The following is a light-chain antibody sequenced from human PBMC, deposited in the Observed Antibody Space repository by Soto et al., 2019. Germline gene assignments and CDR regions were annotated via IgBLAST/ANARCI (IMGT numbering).Light chain of an antibody. V-gene: IGLV3-10*01. J-gene: IGLJ2*01. CDR3: YSPDSRGAI. CDR2: EDT. CDR1: AFPKKY. Sequence: SSELTQPPSLSVSPGQTARITCSGAAFPKKYAYWYQQRSCQAPVLVIYEDTKRPSGIPERFSGSSSGTTATLTISGAHVEDEGDYFCYSPDSRGAIFGGGTKLTVL.